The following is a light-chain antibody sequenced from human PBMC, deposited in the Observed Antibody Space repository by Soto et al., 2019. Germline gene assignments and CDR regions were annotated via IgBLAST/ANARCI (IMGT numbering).Light chain of an antibody. J-gene: IGLJ2*01. V-gene: IGLV4-69*01. Sequence: QPVLTQSPSASASLGASVKLTCTLSSGHSSYAIAWHQQQPEKGPRYLMKLNSDGSHSKGDGIPDRFSGSSSGAERYLTISSLQYEDEADYYCQTWGTGIPFGGGTKLTVL. CDR3: QTWGTGIP. CDR2: LNSDGSH. CDR1: SGHSSYA.